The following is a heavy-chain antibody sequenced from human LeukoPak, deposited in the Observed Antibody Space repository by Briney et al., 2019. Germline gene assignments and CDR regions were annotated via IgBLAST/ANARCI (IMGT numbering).Heavy chain of an antibody. CDR3: AIGLGTAEIYVYYFDY. Sequence: GESLKISCKASGYRFTSYWIGWVRQMSGKGPEWMGIIYPGDSDTRYSPSFKGQVTISADKSINTAYLQWGSLKASDTAMYYCAIGLGTAEIYVYYFDYWGQGTLVTVSS. CDR1: GYRFTSYW. CDR2: IYPGDSDT. J-gene: IGHJ4*02. V-gene: IGHV5-51*01. D-gene: IGHD1-1*01.